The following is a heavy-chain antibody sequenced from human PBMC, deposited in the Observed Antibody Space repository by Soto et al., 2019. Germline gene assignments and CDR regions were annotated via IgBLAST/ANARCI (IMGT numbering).Heavy chain of an antibody. Sequence: SVKVSCKXSGGTFSSYAISWVRQAPGQGLEWMGGIIPIFGTANYAQKFQGRVTITADESTSTAYMELSSLRSEDTAVYYCARYYGSGYKAHFDYWGQGTLVTVSS. V-gene: IGHV1-69*13. J-gene: IGHJ4*02. D-gene: IGHD3-22*01. CDR1: GGTFSSYA. CDR2: IIPIFGTA. CDR3: ARYYGSGYKAHFDY.